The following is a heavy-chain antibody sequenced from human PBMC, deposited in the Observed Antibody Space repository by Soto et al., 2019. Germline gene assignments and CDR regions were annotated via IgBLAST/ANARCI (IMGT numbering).Heavy chain of an antibody. CDR3: AKLPPPPHSSSSGFDP. CDR1: GFAFSSYA. Sequence: GGSLRLSCAASGFAFSSYAMSWVRQAPGKGLEWVSAISGSGGSTYYADSVKGRFTISRDNSKNTLYLQMNSLRAEDTAVYYCAKLPPPPHSSSSGFDPWGQGTLVTVSS. J-gene: IGHJ5*02. CDR2: ISGSGGST. D-gene: IGHD6-6*01. V-gene: IGHV3-23*01.